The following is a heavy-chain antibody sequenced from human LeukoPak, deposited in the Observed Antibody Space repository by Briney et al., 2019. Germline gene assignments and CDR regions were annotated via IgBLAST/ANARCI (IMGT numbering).Heavy chain of an antibody. CDR1: GFTFSSYG. CDR3: ARDWGSGYYYVGDY. V-gene: IGHV3-33*08. Sequence: GGSLRLSCAASGFTFSSYGMHWVRQAPGKGLEWVAVIWYDGSNKYYADSVKGRFTISRDNSKNTLYLRMNSLRAEDTAVYYCARDWGSGYYYVGDYWGQGTLVTVSS. D-gene: IGHD3-22*01. CDR2: IWYDGSNK. J-gene: IGHJ4*02.